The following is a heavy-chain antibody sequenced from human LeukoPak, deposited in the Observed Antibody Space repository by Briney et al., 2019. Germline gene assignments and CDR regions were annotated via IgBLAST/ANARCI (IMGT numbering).Heavy chain of an antibody. J-gene: IGHJ4*02. D-gene: IGHD3-22*01. CDR2: ISYDGSNK. CDR3: ARDDPYDSSGYFDY. Sequence: GRSLRLSCAASGFTFSSYAMHWVRQAPGKGLEWVAVISYDGSNKYYADSVKGRFTISRDNSKNTLYLQMNSLRAEDTAVYYCARDDPYDSSGYFDYWGQGTLVTVSS. CDR1: GFTFSSYA. V-gene: IGHV3-30-3*01.